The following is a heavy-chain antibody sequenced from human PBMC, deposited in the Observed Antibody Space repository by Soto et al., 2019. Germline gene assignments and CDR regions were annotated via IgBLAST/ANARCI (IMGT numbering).Heavy chain of an antibody. V-gene: IGHV3-53*01. D-gene: IGHD1-26*01. CDR1: GFTVSSNY. CDR3: ARDSGVVATYGMDV. CDR2: IYSGGST. Sequence: EVQLVESGGGLIQPGGSLRLSCAASGFTVSSNYMSWVRQAPGKGLEWVSVIYSGGSTYYADSVKGRFTISRDNSKNTLYLQMNSLRAEDTAVYYCARDSGVVATYGMDVWGQGTTGTVSS. J-gene: IGHJ6*02.